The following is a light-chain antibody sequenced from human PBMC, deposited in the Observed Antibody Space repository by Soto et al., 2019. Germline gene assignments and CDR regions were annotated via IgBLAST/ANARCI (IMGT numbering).Light chain of an antibody. CDR3: QQYNKWPLT. V-gene: IGKV3-15*01. CDR1: QSVSSN. CDR2: VAS. J-gene: IGKJ1*01. Sequence: EIVMTQSPATLSVSPGERATLSCRASQSVSSNLAWYQQKPSQAPRLLIYVASTRATGIPARFSGSGSGTEFTLTISNLQSEDFAVYYCQQYNKWPLTFGQGTKVEIK.